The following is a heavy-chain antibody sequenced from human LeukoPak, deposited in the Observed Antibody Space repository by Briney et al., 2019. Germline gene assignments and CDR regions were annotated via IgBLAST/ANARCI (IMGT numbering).Heavy chain of an antibody. V-gene: IGHV3-33*08. Sequence: GGSLRLSCAASGFTFSSYGMHWVRQAPGKGLEWVAIIWYDGTNKYYADSVKGRFTISRDNSKNALFLQMNSLRAEDTAVYYCARGGSYYDYWGQGTLVTVSS. CDR1: GFTFSSYG. CDR3: ARGGSYYDY. CDR2: IWYDGTNK. J-gene: IGHJ4*02. D-gene: IGHD3-16*01.